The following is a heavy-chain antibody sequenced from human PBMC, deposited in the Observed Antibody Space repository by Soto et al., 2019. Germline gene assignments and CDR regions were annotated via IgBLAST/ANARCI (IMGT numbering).Heavy chain of an antibody. D-gene: IGHD2-8*01. V-gene: IGHV4-30-4*01. Sequence: QVQLQESGPGLVKPSETLSLTCTVSGGSISGGVHSWSWIRQPPGKGREWIGHIFVSGSTYYNPSLKSRLTISVDTSKNQFPLRLSSVTAADTAVYYCAREIMPLTNDWYFDLWGRGTLVTVSS. CDR2: IFVSGST. CDR1: GGSISGGVHS. CDR3: AREIMPLTNDWYFDL. J-gene: IGHJ2*01.